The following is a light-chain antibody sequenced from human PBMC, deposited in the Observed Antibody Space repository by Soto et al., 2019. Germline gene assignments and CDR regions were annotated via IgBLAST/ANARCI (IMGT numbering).Light chain of an antibody. J-gene: IGKJ4*01. CDR2: GAS. V-gene: IGKV3-15*01. CDR1: QSVSDN. Sequence: EIVMTQSPATLSVSPGERATLSCRASQSVSDNLAWYQQKPGQAPSLLIYGASTRATGIPARFSGSGSGTEFTLTISGLRSEDIAVYYCQQYNNWPLTFGGGTKVEIK. CDR3: QQYNNWPLT.